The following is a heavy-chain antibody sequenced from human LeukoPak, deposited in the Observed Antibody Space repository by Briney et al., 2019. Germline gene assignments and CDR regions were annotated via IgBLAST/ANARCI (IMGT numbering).Heavy chain of an antibody. J-gene: IGHJ4*02. Sequence: ASVKVSCKASGYTFTSYYMHWVRQAPGQGLEWMGIINPSGGSTSYAQKFQGRVTMTRDMSTSTVYMELSSLRSEDTAVYYCASNLVVVSPFDYWGQGTLVTVSS. CDR3: ASNLVVVSPFDY. V-gene: IGHV1-46*01. D-gene: IGHD3-22*01. CDR2: INPSGGST. CDR1: GYTFTSYY.